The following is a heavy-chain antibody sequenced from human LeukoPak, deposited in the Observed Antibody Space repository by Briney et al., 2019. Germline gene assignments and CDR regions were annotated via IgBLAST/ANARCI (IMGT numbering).Heavy chain of an antibody. CDR1: GYTFTSYD. CDR2: MNPNSGNT. Sequence: GASVKVSCKASGYTFTSYDINGVRQATGQGLEWMGWMNPNSGNTGYAQKFQGRVTMTRNTSISTAYMELSSLRSEDTAVYYCARGGRYGSGSYYYYYYYMDVWGKGTTVTVSS. D-gene: IGHD3-10*01. V-gene: IGHV1-8*01. J-gene: IGHJ6*03. CDR3: ARGGRYGSGSYYYYYYYMDV.